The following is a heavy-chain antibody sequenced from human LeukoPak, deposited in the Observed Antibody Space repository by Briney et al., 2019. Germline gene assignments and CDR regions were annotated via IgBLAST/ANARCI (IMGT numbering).Heavy chain of an antibody. CDR1: GYSFTTYW. V-gene: IGHV5-51*01. CDR2: IYPGDSDT. J-gene: IGHJ6*02. D-gene: IGHD1-26*01. Sequence: KGGESLKISCKGSGYSFTTYWIGWVRQMPGKGLEWMGIIYPGDSDTIYSPSFQGQVTISADKSISTAYLQWSSLKASDTAMYYCARPKLLSSSCYGMDVWGQGTTVTVSS. CDR3: ARPKLLSSSCYGMDV.